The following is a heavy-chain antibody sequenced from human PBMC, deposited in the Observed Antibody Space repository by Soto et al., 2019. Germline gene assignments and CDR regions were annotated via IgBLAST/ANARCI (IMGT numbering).Heavy chain of an antibody. D-gene: IGHD2-21*02. J-gene: IGHJ6*02. V-gene: IGHV1-69*13. CDR3: ARDYCGGDCYSSDYYYYGMDV. CDR1: GGTFSSYA. Sequence: SVKVSCKASGGTFSSYAISWVRQAPGQGLEWMGGIIPIFGTANYAQKFRGRVTITADESTSTAYMELSSLRSEDTAVYYCARDYCGGDCYSSDYYYYGMDVWGQGTTVTVSS. CDR2: IIPIFGTA.